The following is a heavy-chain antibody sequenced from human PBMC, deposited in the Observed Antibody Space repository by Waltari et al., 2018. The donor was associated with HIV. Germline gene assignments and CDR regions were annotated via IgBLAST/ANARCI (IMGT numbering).Heavy chain of an antibody. CDR1: GFTFSNFA. CDR3: ARGYSSSRWIPLYH. J-gene: IGHJ4*02. CDR2: FWSDGVEI. V-gene: IGHV3-33*01. Sequence: QVQLVESGGGVVQPGTSLTLSCAVSGFTFSNFAIHWVRHSPGKGLEWLAVFWSDGVEISYADSVKGRFTISKDSSQKTLYLHLTSLRAEDTALYYCARGYSSSRWIPLYHWGRGTLVTVSS. D-gene: IGHD6-6*01.